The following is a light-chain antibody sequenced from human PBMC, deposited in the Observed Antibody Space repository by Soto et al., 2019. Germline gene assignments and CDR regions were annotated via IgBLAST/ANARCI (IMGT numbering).Light chain of an antibody. CDR2: DVS. CDR1: SSDVGAYNY. V-gene: IGLV2-14*03. CDR3: SSYTSSNTEV. Sequence: QSVLTQPASVSGSPGQSITISCTGTSSDVGAYNYVSWCQHHPGKAPKLIIYDVSDRPSGVSNRFSASKSGSTASLTISGLQAEDEADYYCSSYTSSNTEVFGTGTKLTVL. J-gene: IGLJ1*01.